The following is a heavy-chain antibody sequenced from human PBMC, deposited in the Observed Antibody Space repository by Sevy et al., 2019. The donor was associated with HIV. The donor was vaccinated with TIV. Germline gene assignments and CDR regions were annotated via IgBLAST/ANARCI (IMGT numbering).Heavy chain of an antibody. J-gene: IGHJ4*02. V-gene: IGHV1-18*01. D-gene: IGHD2-2*01. Sequence: ASVKVSCKTFGYTFKTYGISWVRQAPGQGLEWMGWISAYSGDTNFAQKFQGRVTMTTDTSTRTAYMELGSLRSDDTAWYFCARDKPQGVVIIPGSMWGGVDYWGQGTVVTVSS. CDR3: ARDKPQGVVIIPGSMWGGVDY. CDR2: ISAYSGDT. CDR1: GYTFKTYG.